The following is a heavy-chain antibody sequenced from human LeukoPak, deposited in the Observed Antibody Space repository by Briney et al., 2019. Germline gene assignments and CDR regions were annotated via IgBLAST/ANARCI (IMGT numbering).Heavy chain of an antibody. CDR3: AREEYQLLVFDY. CDR2: INHSGST. CDR1: GGSFSGYY. J-gene: IGHJ4*02. Sequence: SETLSLTCAVYGGSFSGYYWSWIRQPPGKGLEWNGEINHSGSTNYNPSLKSRVTISVDTSKNQFSLKLSSVTAADTAVYYCAREEYQLLVFDYWGQGTLVTVSS. V-gene: IGHV4-34*01. D-gene: IGHD2-2*01.